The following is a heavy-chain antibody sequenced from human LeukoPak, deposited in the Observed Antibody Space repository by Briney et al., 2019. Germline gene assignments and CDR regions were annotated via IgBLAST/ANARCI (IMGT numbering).Heavy chain of an antibody. CDR1: GGSISSYF. Sequence: SETLSLTCTVSGGSISSYFWRWIRQPAGKGLEWIGRLYTSGSTNHHPSLKSRVTMSRDASKNHFSLELSSVTAADTAVYYCARGGIAVAEAEYFQHWGQGTLVTVSS. J-gene: IGHJ1*01. CDR2: LYTSGST. V-gene: IGHV4-4*07. CDR3: ARGGIAVAEAEYFQH. D-gene: IGHD6-19*01.